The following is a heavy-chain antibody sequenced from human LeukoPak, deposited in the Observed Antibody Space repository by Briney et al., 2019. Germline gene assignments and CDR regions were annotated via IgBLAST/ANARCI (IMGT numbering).Heavy chain of an antibody. CDR2: IIPIFGTA. CDR3: ARAYCSSTSCYYYYYYGMDV. Sequence: SVKVSCKASGGTFISYAISWVRQAPGQGLEWMGGIIPIFGTANYAQKFQGRVTITADESTSTAYMELSSLRSEDTAVYYCARAYCSSTSCYYYYYYGMDVWGQGTTVTVSS. J-gene: IGHJ6*02. CDR1: GGTFISYA. V-gene: IGHV1-69*13. D-gene: IGHD2-2*01.